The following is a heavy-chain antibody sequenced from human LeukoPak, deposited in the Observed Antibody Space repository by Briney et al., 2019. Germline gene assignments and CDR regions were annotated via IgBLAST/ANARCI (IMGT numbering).Heavy chain of an antibody. CDR3: ARGGNYYDSSGFDY. V-gene: IGHV1-2*02. CDR2: INPNSGST. Sequence: GASVKVSCKASGYTFTGYYMHWVRQAPGQGLEWMGWINPNSGSTNYAQKFQGRVTMTRDTSISTAYMELSRLRSDDTAVYYCARGGNYYDSSGFDYWGQGTLVTVSS. J-gene: IGHJ4*02. D-gene: IGHD3-22*01. CDR1: GYTFTGYY.